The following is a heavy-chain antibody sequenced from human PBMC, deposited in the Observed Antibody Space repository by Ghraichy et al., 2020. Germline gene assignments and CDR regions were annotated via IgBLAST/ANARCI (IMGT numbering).Heavy chain of an antibody. CDR2: IYYSGST. V-gene: IGHV4-39*01. D-gene: IGHD6-13*01. Sequence: SQTLSLTCTVSGGSISSSSYYWGWIRQPPGKGLEWIGSIYYSGSTYYNPSLKSRVTISVDTSKNQFSLKLSSVTAADTAVYYCASPLPGSWTVFDYWGQGTLVTVSS. J-gene: IGHJ4*02. CDR1: GGSISSSSYY. CDR3: ASPLPGSWTVFDY.